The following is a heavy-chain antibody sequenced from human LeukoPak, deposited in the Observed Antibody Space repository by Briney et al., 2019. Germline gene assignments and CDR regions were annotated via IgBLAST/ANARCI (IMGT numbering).Heavy chain of an antibody. D-gene: IGHD1-14*01. CDR3: ARAPVSVYYYTDV. CDR2: INSDGSST. Sequence: GGSLRLSCAASGFTFSSYWMHWVRQAPGKGLVCVSRINSDGSSTSYADSVKGRFTISRDNANNTLNLHMNNLRAEDTAVYYCARAPVSVYYYTDVWGKGTTVTVSS. J-gene: IGHJ6*03. CDR1: GFTFSSYW. V-gene: IGHV3-74*01.